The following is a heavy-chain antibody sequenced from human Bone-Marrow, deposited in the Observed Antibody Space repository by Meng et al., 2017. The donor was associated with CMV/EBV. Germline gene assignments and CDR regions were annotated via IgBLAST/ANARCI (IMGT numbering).Heavy chain of an antibody. Sequence: GGSLRLSCAASGFTFSSYAMHWVRQAPGKGLEWVAVISYDGSNKYYADSVKGRFTISRDNSKNTLYLQMNSLRAEDTAVYYCARDYRYDSSGYYHDYWGQGTLVTVSS. CDR3: ARDYRYDSSGYYHDY. D-gene: IGHD3-22*01. CDR1: GFTFSSYA. CDR2: ISYDGSNK. J-gene: IGHJ4*02. V-gene: IGHV3-30*04.